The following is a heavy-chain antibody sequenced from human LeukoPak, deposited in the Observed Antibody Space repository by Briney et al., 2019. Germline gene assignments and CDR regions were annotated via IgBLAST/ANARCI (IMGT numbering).Heavy chain of an antibody. Sequence: GGSLRLSCAASGFTFSSYDMNWVRQTPGKGLEWVSYISGSSNIIYYADSVKGRFSISRDNGKNSLFLQMNSLRAEDTAVYYRARARGSLYSDYWGQGTLVTVSS. J-gene: IGHJ4*02. CDR2: ISGSSNII. V-gene: IGHV3-48*01. CDR3: ARARGSLYSDY. CDR1: GFTFSSYD.